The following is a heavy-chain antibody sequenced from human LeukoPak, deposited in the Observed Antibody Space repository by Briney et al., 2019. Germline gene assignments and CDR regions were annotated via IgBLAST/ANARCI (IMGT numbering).Heavy chain of an antibody. CDR3: ARDPTPSSPRLAFFDNWFDP. CDR2: INPNSGGT. V-gene: IGHV1-2*06. CDR1: GSTFSGYY. D-gene: IGHD6-13*01. Sequence: ASVKVSCKASGSTFSGYYMNWLRQSPGQGLEWMGRINPNSGGTNYAQKFQGRVTMTRDTSISTAYMELSRLRSDDTAVYYCARDPTPSSPRLAFFDNWFDPWGQGTLVTVSS. J-gene: IGHJ5*02.